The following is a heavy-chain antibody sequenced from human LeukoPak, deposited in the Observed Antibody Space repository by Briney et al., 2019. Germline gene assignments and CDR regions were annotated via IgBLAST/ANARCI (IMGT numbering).Heavy chain of an antibody. D-gene: IGHD3-22*01. CDR1: GFTFSSYW. Sequence: GGSLSLSCAASGFTFSSYWRRWIRQAPGKGLVWVSRIKSNGKTNYADSVKGRFTISRDTAKNTVSLQMNSLRAEDTGVYYCARAPSEIGGYYPEYFRHWVQGTLVTVCS. V-gene: IGHV3-74*01. CDR2: IKSNGKT. J-gene: IGHJ1*01. CDR3: ARAPSEIGGYYPEYFRH.